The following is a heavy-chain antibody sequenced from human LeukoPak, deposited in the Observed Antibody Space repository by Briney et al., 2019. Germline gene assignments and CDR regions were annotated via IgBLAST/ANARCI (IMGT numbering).Heavy chain of an antibody. CDR1: GGSFSGYY. V-gene: IGHV4-34*01. CDR2: INHSGST. Sequence: SETLSLTCAVHGGSFSGYYWSWIRQPPGKGLEWIGEINHSGSTNYNPSLKSRVTISVDTSKNQFSLKLSSVTAADTAVYYCARFDSRTTTVDYWGXGTLVTVSS. J-gene: IGHJ4*02. CDR3: ARFDSRTTTVDY. D-gene: IGHD3-22*01.